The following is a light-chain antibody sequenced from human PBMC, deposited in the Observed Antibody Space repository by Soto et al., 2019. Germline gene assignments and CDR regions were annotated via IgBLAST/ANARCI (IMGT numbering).Light chain of an antibody. CDR1: SSDVGGSNF. J-gene: IGLJ2*01. V-gene: IGLV2-14*01. Sequence: QSALTQPASVSGSPGQSITISCTGTSSDVGGSNFVSWYQQHPGKAPKLMIYHGTKRPSAVSHRFSGSKSGNTAALTISGLQAEEWAYDYCSSYTSSNTLLFGGGTKLTVL. CDR3: SSYTSSNTLL. CDR2: HGT.